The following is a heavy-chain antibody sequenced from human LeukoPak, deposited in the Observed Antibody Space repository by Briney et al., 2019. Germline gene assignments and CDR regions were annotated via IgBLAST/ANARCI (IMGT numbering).Heavy chain of an antibody. CDR2: IYYSGST. Sequence: PSETLSLTCTVSGGSISSSSYYWGWIRQPPGKGLERIGSIYYSGSTYYNPSLKSRVTISVDTSKNQFSLKLSSVTAADTAVYYCARTVVVVAASQSFDYWGQGTLVTVSS. CDR1: GGSISSSSYY. V-gene: IGHV4-39*01. CDR3: ARTVVVVAASQSFDY. J-gene: IGHJ4*02. D-gene: IGHD2-15*01.